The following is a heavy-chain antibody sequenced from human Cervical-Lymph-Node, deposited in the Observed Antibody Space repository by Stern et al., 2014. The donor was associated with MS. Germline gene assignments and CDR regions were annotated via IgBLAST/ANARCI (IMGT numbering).Heavy chain of an antibody. J-gene: IGHJ4*02. V-gene: IGHV4-59*01. CDR3: ARDLSD. CDR1: GVSITDYF. D-gene: IGHD2/OR15-2a*01. Sequence: VQLVESSPGLVKPSETLSLTCTVSGVSITDYFWNWIRQPPGKGLEWIGSTYYSGGTNYHPSLKSRVTISLDTSKNEFSLKFHSVTAADTAVYYCARDLSDWGRGTLVTVSS. CDR2: TYYSGGT.